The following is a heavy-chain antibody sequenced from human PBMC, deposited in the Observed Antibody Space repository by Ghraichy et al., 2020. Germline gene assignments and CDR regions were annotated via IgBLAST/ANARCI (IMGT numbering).Heavy chain of an antibody. CDR3: ASVVRGTVTTFDH. V-gene: IGHV3-66*01. CDR1: GFVVSNNY. CDR2: IYDGGST. Sequence: GGSLRLSCAASGFVVSNNYMSWVRQAPGKGLEWVSVIYDGGSTEYADSVKGRFTISRDNSKNTVYLQMNSLRDEDTAVYYCASVVRGTVTTFDHWGQGTLVTVSS. J-gene: IGHJ4*02. D-gene: IGHD4-17*01.